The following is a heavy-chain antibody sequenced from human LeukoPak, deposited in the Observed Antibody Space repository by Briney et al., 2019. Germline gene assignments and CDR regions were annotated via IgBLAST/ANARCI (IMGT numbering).Heavy chain of an antibody. Sequence: EASVKVSCKASGHTFTNYYMHWVRQAPGQGLEWMGIINPSGGSTSYAQRFQGRVTMTRDTSTSTVYMELSSLRSEDTAVYYCARGSSSHDEYFQHWGQGTLVTVSS. D-gene: IGHD6-13*01. CDR3: ARGSSSHDEYFQH. CDR1: GHTFTNYY. V-gene: IGHV1-46*01. J-gene: IGHJ1*01. CDR2: INPSGGST.